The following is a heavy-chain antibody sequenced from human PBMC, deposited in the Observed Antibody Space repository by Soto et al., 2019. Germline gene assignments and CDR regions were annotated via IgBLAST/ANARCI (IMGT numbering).Heavy chain of an antibody. CDR1: GFTFSSYA. D-gene: IGHD4-17*01. CDR2: ISDSGGST. V-gene: IGHV3-23*01. Sequence: GGSLRLSCAASGFTFSSYAMSWVRQAPGKGLEWVSAISDSGGSTYYADSVTGRFTISRDNSKSTLYLQMNSLRAEDTAVYYCAKEIQWGVTSLDYWGQGTLVTVSS. J-gene: IGHJ4*02. CDR3: AKEIQWGVTSLDY.